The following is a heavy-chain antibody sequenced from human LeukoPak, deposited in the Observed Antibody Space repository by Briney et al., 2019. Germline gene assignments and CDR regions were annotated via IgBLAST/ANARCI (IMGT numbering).Heavy chain of an antibody. J-gene: IGHJ4*02. V-gene: IGHV4-59*08. CDR1: GGSISNYY. Sequence: SETVSLTCTVSGGSISNYYWTWIRQPPGKRLEWIAYVSYSGSSRSNPSLESRVTISVDMSKNQFSLRLSSVTASDTAVYYCARLQGRGDNYLDYWGQGTLVTVYS. CDR3: ARLQGRGDNYLDY. D-gene: IGHD7-27*01. CDR2: VSYSGSS.